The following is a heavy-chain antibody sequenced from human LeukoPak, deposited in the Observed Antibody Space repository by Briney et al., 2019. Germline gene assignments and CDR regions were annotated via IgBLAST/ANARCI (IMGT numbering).Heavy chain of an antibody. CDR1: GGSVSNGNW. V-gene: IGHV4-4*02. CDR2: ILHSGST. CDR3: AVGRLIAARPGYDY. Sequence: SETLSLTCAVTGGSVSNGNWWTWVRQPPGKGLEWIGEILHSGSTHYSPSLKSRVTISVDTSKNQFSLKLSSVTAADTAVYYCAVGRLIAARPGYDYWGQGTLVTVSS. J-gene: IGHJ4*02. D-gene: IGHD6-6*01.